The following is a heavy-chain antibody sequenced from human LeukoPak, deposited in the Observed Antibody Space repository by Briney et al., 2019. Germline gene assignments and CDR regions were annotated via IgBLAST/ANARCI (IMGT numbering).Heavy chain of an antibody. CDR2: MNPNSGNK. D-gene: IGHD6-19*01. V-gene: IGHV1-8*01. J-gene: IGHJ4*02. CDR1: GYTFTSYD. CDR3: ARLAAGTANVVDY. Sequence: ASVKVSCKASGYTFTSYDINWVRQATGQGLEWMGWMNPNSGNKGYAQKFQGRVTMTRNTSISTAYMELSSLRSEDTAVYYCARLAAGTANVVDYWGQGTLVTVSS.